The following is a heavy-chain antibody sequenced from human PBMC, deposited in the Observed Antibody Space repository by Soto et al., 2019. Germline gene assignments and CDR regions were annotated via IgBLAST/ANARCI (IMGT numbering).Heavy chain of an antibody. J-gene: IGHJ6*02. D-gene: IGHD3-22*01. CDR3: AXDYPTEGSDDNGMAV. CDR1: GFTFSSYG. CDR2: ISYDGSNK. V-gene: IGHV3-30*18. Sequence: ESGGGVVQPGRSLRLSCAASGFTFSSYGMHWVRQAPGKGLEWVAVISYDGSNKYYADSVKGRFTISRDNSKNTLYLQMNSLRAEDTAVYYCAXDYPTEGSDDNGMAVWGQGTTVTVSS.